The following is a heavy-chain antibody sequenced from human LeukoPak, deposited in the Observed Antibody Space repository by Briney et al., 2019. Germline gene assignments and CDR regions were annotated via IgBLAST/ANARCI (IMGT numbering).Heavy chain of an antibody. Sequence: SGGSVRLSCTASGFTFGDYVMSWVRQAPGKGLEGLGFIRSKAYGGTTKNAASAKGRFTISRDDSRSIAYLPMNSLKTEDTAVYSCTRRYNYESSGYYYVRDAFDIWGQGTMVTVSS. CDR2: IRSKAYGGTT. D-gene: IGHD3-22*01. V-gene: IGHV3-49*04. CDR3: TRRYNYESSGYYYVRDAFDI. CDR1: GFTFGDYV. J-gene: IGHJ3*02.